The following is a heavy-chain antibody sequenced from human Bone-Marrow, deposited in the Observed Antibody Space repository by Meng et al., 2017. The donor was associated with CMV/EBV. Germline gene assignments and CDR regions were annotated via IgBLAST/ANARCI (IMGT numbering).Heavy chain of an antibody. D-gene: IGHD3-3*01. CDR1: GFTVSSNY. Sequence: GGSLRLSCAASGFTVSSNYMSWVRQAPGKGLEWVSVIYSGGSTYYTDSVKGRFTISRDNSKNTLYLQMNSLRAEDTAVYYCARAPVAYYDFWSVSFTDYYYGMDVWGQGTTVTVSS. V-gene: IGHV3-66*02. CDR3: ARAPVAYYDFWSVSFTDYYYGMDV. J-gene: IGHJ6*02. CDR2: IYSGGST.